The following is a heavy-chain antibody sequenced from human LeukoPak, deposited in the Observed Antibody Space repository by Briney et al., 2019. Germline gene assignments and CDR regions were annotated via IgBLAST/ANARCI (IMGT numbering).Heavy chain of an antibody. J-gene: IGHJ5*02. CDR2: IIPIFGTA. CDR3: ARIRLGYCSSTSCLPLGFDP. V-gene: IGHV1-69*06. CDR1: GGTFSSYA. Sequence: SVKVSCKASGGTFSSYAISWVRQAPGQGLEWMGGIIPIFGTANYAQKFQGRVTITADKSTSTACMELSSLRSEDTAVYYCARIRLGYCSSTSCLPLGFDPWGQGTLVTVSS. D-gene: IGHD2-2*01.